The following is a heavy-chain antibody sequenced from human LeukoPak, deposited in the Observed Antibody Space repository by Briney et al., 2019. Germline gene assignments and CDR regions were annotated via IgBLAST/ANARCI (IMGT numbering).Heavy chain of an antibody. CDR1: GFTFSSSA. Sequence: PGGSLRLSCAASGFTFSSSAMSWVRQAPGKGLEWVANIKQDESEKYYVDSVKGRFTISRDNAKNSLYLQMNSLRAEDTAVYYCARDGRIPLTIFGVVTTYDYYYYGMDVWGQGTTVTVSS. CDR3: ARDGRIPLTIFGVVTTYDYYYYGMDV. J-gene: IGHJ6*02. V-gene: IGHV3-7*01. D-gene: IGHD3-3*01. CDR2: IKQDESEK.